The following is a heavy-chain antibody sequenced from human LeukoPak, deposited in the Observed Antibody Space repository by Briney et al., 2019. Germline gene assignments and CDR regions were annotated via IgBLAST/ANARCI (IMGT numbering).Heavy chain of an antibody. J-gene: IGHJ4*02. V-gene: IGHV3-23*01. Sequence: GGSLRLSCAASGFTFSSYAMSWVRQAPGKGLERVSAISGSGGSTYYADSVKGRFTISRDNSKNTLYLQMNSLRAEDTAVYYCATRIAAAGTAAGNFDYWGQGTLVTVSS. D-gene: IGHD6-13*01. CDR3: ATRIAAAGTAAGNFDY. CDR2: ISGSGGST. CDR1: GFTFSSYA.